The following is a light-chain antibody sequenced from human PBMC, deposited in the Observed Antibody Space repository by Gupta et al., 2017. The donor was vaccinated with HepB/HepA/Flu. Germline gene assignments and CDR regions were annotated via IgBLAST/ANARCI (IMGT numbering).Light chain of an antibody. Sequence: AIRMTQSPSSFSASTGDRVTITCRASQGISSYLAWYQQKPGKAPKLLIYAASTLQSWVPSRFSGSGSGTDFTLTISCLQSEDFATYYWQQYYSYPPTFGQGTKVEIK. V-gene: IGKV1-8*01. CDR3: QQYYSYPPT. CDR1: QGISSY. CDR2: AAS. J-gene: IGKJ1*01.